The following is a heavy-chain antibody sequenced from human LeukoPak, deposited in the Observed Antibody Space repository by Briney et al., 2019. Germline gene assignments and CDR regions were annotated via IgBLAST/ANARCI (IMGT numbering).Heavy chain of an antibody. CDR3: ARVRAPYRSRGWFDP. V-gene: IGHV4-39*01. Sequence: SETLSLTCTVSGVSISSSNSYWGWTRQPPGKGLEWIGSIYYSGNTYYNASLKSQVSISIDTSKNQFSLKLSSVTAADTAVYYCARVRAPYRSRGWFDPWGQGTLVTVSS. J-gene: IGHJ5*02. CDR1: GVSISSSNSY. D-gene: IGHD1-26*01. CDR2: IYYSGNT.